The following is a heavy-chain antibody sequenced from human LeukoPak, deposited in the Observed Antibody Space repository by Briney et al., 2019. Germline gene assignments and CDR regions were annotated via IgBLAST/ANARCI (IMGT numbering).Heavy chain of an antibody. Sequence: PGGSEKLVCAPSGFTFSRSDTHWVRQASGGGLEWVGCIRSKANSYATAYGASVKGRFTNSRVDSKSTEYMQMNNLKTEDPAVYYCTRREGYCSSTSCPAFDYWGQRTRATVSS. D-gene: IGHD2-2*01. CDR2: IRSKANSYAT. CDR1: GFTFSRSD. J-gene: IGHJ4*02. V-gene: IGHV3-73*01. CDR3: TRREGYCSSTSCPAFDY.